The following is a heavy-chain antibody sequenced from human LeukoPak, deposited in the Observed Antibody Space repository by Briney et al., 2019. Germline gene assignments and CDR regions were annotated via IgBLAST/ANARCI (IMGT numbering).Heavy chain of an antibody. CDR3: AKEPASGSCFDY. Sequence: GGSLRLSCAASGFTFNSYAMSWVRQAPGKGLEWVSGISGSGTSTYYADSVKGRFTISRDNSKNTLYLQMNSLRAEDTALYYCAKEPASGSCFDYWGQGTLVTVSS. V-gene: IGHV3-23*01. CDR2: ISGSGTST. J-gene: IGHJ4*02. CDR1: GFTFNSYA. D-gene: IGHD3-10*01.